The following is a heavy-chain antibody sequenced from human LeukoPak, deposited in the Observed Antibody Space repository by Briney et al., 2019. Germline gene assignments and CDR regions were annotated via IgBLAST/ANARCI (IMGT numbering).Heavy chain of an antibody. CDR1: GGSFSGYY. CDR2: INHSGST. J-gene: IGHJ5*02. D-gene: IGHD6-25*01. Sequence: PSETLSLTCAVYGGSFSGYYWSWIRQPPGKGLEWIGEINHSGSTNYNPSLKSRVTISVDTSKNQFSLKLSSVTAADTAVYYCAGQRMTRFDPWGQGTLVTVSS. CDR3: AGQRMTRFDP. V-gene: IGHV4-34*01.